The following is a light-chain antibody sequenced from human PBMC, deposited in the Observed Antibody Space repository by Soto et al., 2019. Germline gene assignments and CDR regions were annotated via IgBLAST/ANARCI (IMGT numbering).Light chain of an antibody. V-gene: IGKV1-17*01. CDR2: DAS. CDR3: QHYNSYSEA. CDR1: QGIRND. J-gene: IGKJ1*01. Sequence: IQMTPYPSSLSASVGDRVTITCLASQGIRNDLGWYQQKPGRAPKRLIYDASNLQSGVPSRFSGSGSGTEFTLTISSLQPDDFATYYCQHYNSYSEAFGQGTKVDIK.